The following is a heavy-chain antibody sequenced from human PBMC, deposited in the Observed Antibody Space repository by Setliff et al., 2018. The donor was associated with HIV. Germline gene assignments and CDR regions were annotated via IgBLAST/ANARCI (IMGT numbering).Heavy chain of an antibody. CDR1: GFTLSDHW. V-gene: IGHV3-74*01. Sequence: GGSLRLSCAASGFTLSDHWMHWVRQVPGKGLVWVSRTNNDGSITNYADFVKGRFTISRDNSKNTLYLQMNSLRAEDTAVYYCARVRSNYAGYWYFDLWGRGTLVTVSS. D-gene: IGHD4-4*01. CDR2: TNNDGSIT. J-gene: IGHJ2*01. CDR3: ARVRSNYAGYWYFDL.